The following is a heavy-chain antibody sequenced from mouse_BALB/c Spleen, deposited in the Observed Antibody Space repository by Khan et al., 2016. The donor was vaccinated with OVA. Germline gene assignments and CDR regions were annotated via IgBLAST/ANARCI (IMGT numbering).Heavy chain of an antibody. D-gene: IGHD1-1*01. Sequence: VQLQQSGAELAKPGASVEMSCKASGYTFINYWILWIKQRPGQGLEWIGYINPSTGYTEYNQNFKDKATLTADISSSTAYMQLSSLTSEDSAVYYCARRGLRWDFDYWGQGTTLTVSS. J-gene: IGHJ2*01. CDR2: INPSTGYT. CDR1: GYTFINYW. CDR3: ARRGLRWDFDY. V-gene: IGHV1-7*01.